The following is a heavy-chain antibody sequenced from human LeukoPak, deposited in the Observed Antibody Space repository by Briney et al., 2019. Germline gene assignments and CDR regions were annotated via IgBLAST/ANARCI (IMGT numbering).Heavy chain of an antibody. CDR3: ARDVGLRYFDCFDY. CDR2: INPNSGGT. V-gene: IGHV1-2*02. J-gene: IGHJ4*02. Sequence: ASVKVSCKASGYTFTGYYMHWVRQAPGQGLEWMGWINPNSGGTNYAQKFQGRVTMTRDTSISTAYMELSRLRSDDTAVYYCARDVGLRYFDCFDYWGQGTLATVSS. D-gene: IGHD3-9*01. CDR1: GYTFTGYY.